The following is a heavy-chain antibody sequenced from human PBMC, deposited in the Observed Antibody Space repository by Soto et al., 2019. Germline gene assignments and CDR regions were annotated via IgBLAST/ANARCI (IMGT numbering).Heavy chain of an antibody. J-gene: IGHJ4*02. D-gene: IGHD3-3*01. Sequence: QVQLQQWGAGLLKPSETLSLTCAVYGGSFSGYYWSWIRQPPGKGLEWIGEINHSGSTNYSPSLKTRVTISVDKSKNQSSLNLSSVTAADTAVYYCARRGQREAIFVVVIITYFDYWGQGTLGTVSS. CDR1: GGSFSGYY. CDR3: ARRGQREAIFVVVIITYFDY. V-gene: IGHV4-34*01. CDR2: INHSGST.